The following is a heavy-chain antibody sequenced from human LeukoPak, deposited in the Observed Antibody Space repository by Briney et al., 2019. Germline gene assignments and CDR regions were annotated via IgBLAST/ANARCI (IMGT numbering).Heavy chain of an antibody. J-gene: IGHJ4*02. V-gene: IGHV3-7*04. CDR1: GFTFSSYW. CDR2: IKQDGSEK. D-gene: IGHD4-17*01. Sequence: GGSLRLSCAASGFTFSSYWMSWVRQAPGKGLERVANIKQDGSEKYYVDSVKGRFTISRDNAKNSLYLQMNSLRAEDTAVYYCARDLPRDYGDYFDYWGQGTLVTVSS. CDR3: ARDLPRDYGDYFDY.